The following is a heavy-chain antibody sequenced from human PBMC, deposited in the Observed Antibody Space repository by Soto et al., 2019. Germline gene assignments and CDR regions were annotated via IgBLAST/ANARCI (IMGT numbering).Heavy chain of an antibody. V-gene: IGHV4-59*02. CDR3: ARAPTYSYGSGTPYYFYAMDV. CDR2: IYNSGST. J-gene: IGHJ6*02. D-gene: IGHD3-10*01. CDR1: GDSVSRYY. Sequence: PSETLSLTCTVSGDSVSRYYWNWIRQPPGKGLEWIGYIYNSGSTNYNPSLKSRVTISVDTSKNQFSLTLTSMTAADTAVYYCARAPTYSYGSGTPYYFYAMDVWGQGTTVTVSS.